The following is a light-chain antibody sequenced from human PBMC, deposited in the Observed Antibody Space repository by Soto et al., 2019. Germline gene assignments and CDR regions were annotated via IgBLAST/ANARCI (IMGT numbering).Light chain of an antibody. J-gene: IGKJ1*01. CDR3: QQDYNFPSWT. CDR1: QSVNSSH. V-gene: IGKV3D-7*01. CDR2: GAS. Sequence: PGERVTLSCKASQSVNSSHLTCYQQRPGQAPRLLIYGASTRATGIPARFSGSGSGTDFTLTNSSLQPEDVAVYYCQQDYNFPSWTFGQGTKVDIK.